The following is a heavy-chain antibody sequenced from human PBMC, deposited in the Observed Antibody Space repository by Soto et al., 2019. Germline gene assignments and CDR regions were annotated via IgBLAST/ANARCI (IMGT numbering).Heavy chain of an antibody. V-gene: IGHV4-30-4*08. D-gene: IGHD6-19*01. J-gene: IGHJ5*02. CDR3: ARNLYDGDSDGLYWFDP. Sequence: SETLSLTCTVSGGSVTSTTYFWSWIRQPPGKGPEWIGYIYYRGTTYYNPSLKSRVTMSVDTSKNQFSLNLRSVTAADTAVYYCARNLYDGDSDGLYWFDPWGQGALVTVSS. CDR2: IYYRGTT. CDR1: GGSVTSTTYF.